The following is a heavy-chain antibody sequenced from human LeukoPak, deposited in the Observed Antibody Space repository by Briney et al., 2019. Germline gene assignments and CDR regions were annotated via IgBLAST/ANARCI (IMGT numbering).Heavy chain of an antibody. CDR1: GGSFSGYY. J-gene: IGHJ4*02. D-gene: IGHD3-22*01. CDR2: INHSGST. CDR3: ARELGTMTTTLDY. V-gene: IGHV4-34*01. Sequence: SETLSLTCAVYGGSFSGYYWSWIRHPPGKGLEWIGEINHSGSTNYNPSLKSRVTISVDTSKNQFSLKLSSVTAADTAVYYCARELGTMTTTLDYWGQGTLVTVSS.